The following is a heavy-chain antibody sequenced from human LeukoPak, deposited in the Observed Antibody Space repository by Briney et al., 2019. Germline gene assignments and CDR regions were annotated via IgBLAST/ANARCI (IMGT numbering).Heavy chain of an antibody. Sequence: GGSLRLSCAASGFTFSDYAMNWVRQAPGKGLECVSYISTGSGSTYYANSVKGRFTISRDKSKNSLYLQMGSLKAEDMAIYYCARDMRGGASQYVYWVQGTIVSVSS. D-gene: IGHD3-10*02. CDR1: GFTFSDYA. CDR2: ISTGSGST. CDR3: ARDMRGGASQYVY. J-gene: IGHJ4*02. V-gene: IGHV3-64*01.